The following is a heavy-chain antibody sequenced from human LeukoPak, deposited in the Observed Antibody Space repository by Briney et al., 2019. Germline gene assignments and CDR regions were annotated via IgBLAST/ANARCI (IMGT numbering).Heavy chain of an antibody. J-gene: IGHJ4*02. Sequence: PSETLSLTCTVSSDFISSYYWSWLRQPPGKCREWMGYIYYSGSTNYNPSLKSRVTISVDTSKNQFSLKLSSVTAPDPAVYYCATAARGGNPRHWGQGTLVTVSS. D-gene: IGHD2-15*01. CDR1: SDFISSYY. V-gene: IGHV4-59*01. CDR3: ATAARGGNPRH. CDR2: IYYSGST.